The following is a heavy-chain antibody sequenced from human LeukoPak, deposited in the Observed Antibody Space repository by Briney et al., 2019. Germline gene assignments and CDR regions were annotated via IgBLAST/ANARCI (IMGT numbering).Heavy chain of an antibody. V-gene: IGHV3-23*01. CDR1: GFTFSSYA. CDR3: ASHRVKYNSGWYEPEY. Sequence: QAGGSLRLSCAASGFTFSSYAMSWVRQAPGKGLEWVSTINGNGGNTYYADSVKGRFAISRDNSKNTLYLQMNSLRAEDTAVYYCASHRVKYNSGWYEPEYWGQGTLVTVSS. J-gene: IGHJ4*02. D-gene: IGHD6-19*01. CDR2: INGNGGNT.